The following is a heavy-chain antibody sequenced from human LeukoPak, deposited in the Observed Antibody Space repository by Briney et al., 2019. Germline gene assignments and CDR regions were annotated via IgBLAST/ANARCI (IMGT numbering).Heavy chain of an antibody. CDR2: IYYSGST. V-gene: IGHV4-39*07. CDR3: ARDRIYGSGSDHFDY. CDR1: GGSISSSSYY. Sequence: PSETLSLTCTVSGGSISSSSYYWGWIRQPPGKGLEWIGSIYYSGSTYHKPSLKSRVTISVDTSKNQFSLKLSSVTAADTAVYYCARDRIYGSGSDHFDYWGQGTLVTVSS. D-gene: IGHD3-10*01. J-gene: IGHJ4*02.